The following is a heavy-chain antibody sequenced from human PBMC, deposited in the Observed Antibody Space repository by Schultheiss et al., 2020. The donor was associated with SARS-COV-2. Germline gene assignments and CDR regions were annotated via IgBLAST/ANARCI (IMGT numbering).Heavy chain of an antibody. CDR3: AKDRETDPVVVVVASTLFDS. V-gene: IGHV3-23*01. CDR2: ISGSGGST. CDR1: GFTFSSYW. D-gene: IGHD2-15*01. J-gene: IGHJ4*02. Sequence: GGSLRLSCAASGFTFSSYWMSWVRQAPGKGLEWVSAISGSGGSTYYADSVKGRFTVSRDNSRNTLYLQMNSLRAEDTAVYYCAKDRETDPVVVVVASTLFDSWGQGTLVTISS.